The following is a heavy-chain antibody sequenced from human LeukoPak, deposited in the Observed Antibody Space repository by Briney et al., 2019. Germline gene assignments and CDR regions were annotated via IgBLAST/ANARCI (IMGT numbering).Heavy chain of an antibody. D-gene: IGHD3-10*01. J-gene: IGHJ6*02. CDR1: GGSFSGYY. CDR2: INHSGST. Sequence: SETLSLTCAVYGGSFSGYYWSWIRQPPGKGLEWIGEINHSGSTNYNPSLKSRVTISVDTSKNQFSLKLSSVTAADTAVYYCARGRGGVRGLYYYYGMDVWDQGTTVTVSS. CDR3: ARGRGGVRGLYYYYGMDV. V-gene: IGHV4-34*01.